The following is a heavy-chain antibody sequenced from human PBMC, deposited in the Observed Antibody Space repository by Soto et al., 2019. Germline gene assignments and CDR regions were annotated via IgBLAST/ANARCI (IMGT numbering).Heavy chain of an antibody. J-gene: IGHJ6*02. Sequence: VGSLRLSCVASVFVFKNYEMSCVRHSPGKGLEWISYISNSGNTIYVADSMRGRFTISRDNAKNSLFLQMNSLRADGTAVYYCARDKDNRDYYYGLDVWGQGTTVTVSS. CDR3: ARDKDNRDYYYGLDV. V-gene: IGHV3-48*03. D-gene: IGHD1-20*01. CDR2: ISNSGNTI. CDR1: VFVFKNYE.